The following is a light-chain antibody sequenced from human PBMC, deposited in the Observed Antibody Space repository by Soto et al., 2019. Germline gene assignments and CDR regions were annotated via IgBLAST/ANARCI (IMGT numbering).Light chain of an antibody. CDR1: QSISNW. J-gene: IGKJ4*01. CDR2: KAS. CDR3: QQYNGSPVT. Sequence: DIQMTQSPSTLSASVGDRVTITCRATQSISNWLAWYQQKPGKAPKLLISKASTLESEVPPRFSGSGSGTHFALTISSLQPDDFGIYFCQQYNGSPVTFGGGTRVEIK. V-gene: IGKV1-5*03.